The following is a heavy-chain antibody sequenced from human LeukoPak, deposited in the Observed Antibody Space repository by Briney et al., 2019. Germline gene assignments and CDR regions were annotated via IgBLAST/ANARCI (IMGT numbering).Heavy chain of an antibody. J-gene: IGHJ5*02. CDR2: ISYDGSNK. Sequence: TGGSLRLSCAASGFTFSSYGMHWVRQAPGKGLEWVAVISYDGSNKYYADSVKGRFTISRDNSKNTLYLQMNSLRAEDTAVYYCAKDSAPLYYDYVWGSYGNWFDPWGQGTLVTVSS. CDR3: AKDSAPLYYDYVWGSYGNWFDP. V-gene: IGHV3-30*18. CDR1: GFTFSSYG. D-gene: IGHD3-16*01.